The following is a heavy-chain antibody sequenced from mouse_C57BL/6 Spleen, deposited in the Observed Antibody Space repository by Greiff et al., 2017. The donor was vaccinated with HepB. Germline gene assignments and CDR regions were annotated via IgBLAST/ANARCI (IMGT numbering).Heavy chain of an antibody. Sequence: VKLVESGGGLVQPGGSLSLSCAASGFTFTDYYMSWVRQPPGKALEWLGFIRKKANGYTTEYSASVKGRFTISRDNSQSILYLQMNASSAEDSATYYFARWGDDAMDYWGQGTSVTVSS. CDR3: ARWGDDAMDY. V-gene: IGHV7-3*01. CDR2: IRKKANGYTT. J-gene: IGHJ4*01. D-gene: IGHD3-3*01. CDR1: GFTFTDYY.